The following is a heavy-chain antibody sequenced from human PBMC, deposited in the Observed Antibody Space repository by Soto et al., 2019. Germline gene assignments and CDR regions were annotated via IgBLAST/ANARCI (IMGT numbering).Heavy chain of an antibody. D-gene: IGHD3-3*01. Sequence: PGGSLRLSCAASGFTFSSYAMHWVRQAPGKGLEWVAVISYDGSNKYYADSVKGRFTISRDNSKNTLYLQMNSLRAEDTAVYYCAREWSGYYSYYYGMDVWGQGTTVTVSS. CDR2: ISYDGSNK. V-gene: IGHV3-30-3*01. CDR3: AREWSGYYSYYYGMDV. CDR1: GFTFSSYA. J-gene: IGHJ6*02.